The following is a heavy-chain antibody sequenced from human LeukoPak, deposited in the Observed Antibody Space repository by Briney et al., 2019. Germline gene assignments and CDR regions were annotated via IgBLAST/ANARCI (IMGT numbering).Heavy chain of an antibody. CDR2: INWDATRT. Sequence: GGSLRLSCAASGFNFGDYAMQSVRQAPGKGLEWVSLINWDATRTYYADSVKGRFTISRDNSKNSLSLQMNSLRAEDAAVYYCAKRIGYSSGWYEERPNWFDPWGQGPLVTVSS. CDR3: AKRIGYSSGWYEERPNWFDP. CDR1: GFNFGDYA. D-gene: IGHD6-19*01. V-gene: IGHV3-43D*04. J-gene: IGHJ5*02.